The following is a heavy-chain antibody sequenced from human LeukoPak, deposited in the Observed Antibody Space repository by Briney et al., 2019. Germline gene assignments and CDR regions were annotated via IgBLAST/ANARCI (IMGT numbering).Heavy chain of an antibody. CDR1: GGSISSYY. J-gene: IGHJ3*01. D-gene: IGHD1-26*01. CDR2: IYITGST. CDR3: ARVRIGETSYDASDV. Sequence: PSETLSLTCTVSGGSISSYYWTWTRQPPGKGLEWIGDIYITGSTNYNPYLKRRVTISVDTSENQFSLRLSSVTAADTAVYYCARVRIGETSYDASDVWGLGTMVTVSS. V-gene: IGHV4-59*13.